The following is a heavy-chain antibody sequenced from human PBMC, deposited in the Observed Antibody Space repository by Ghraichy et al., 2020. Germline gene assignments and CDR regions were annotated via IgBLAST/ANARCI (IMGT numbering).Heavy chain of an antibody. Sequence: ASVKVSCKASGYTFTSYYMHWVRQAPGQGLEWMGIINPSAGSTNYAQNFQGRVTMTRDTSTSTVYMEVKSLRSEDTAVYYCARDLVLQPGEQYYHESRAYRGNWYFDLWGRGTLVTVSS. D-gene: IGHD3-22*01. J-gene: IGHJ2*01. CDR1: GYTFTSYY. CDR3: ARDLVLQPGEQYYHESRAYRGNWYFDL. V-gene: IGHV1-46*01. CDR2: INPSAGST.